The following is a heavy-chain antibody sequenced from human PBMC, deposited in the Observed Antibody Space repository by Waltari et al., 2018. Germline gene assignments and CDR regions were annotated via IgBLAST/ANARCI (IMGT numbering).Heavy chain of an antibody. CDR3: ARDKWLFGGNSSVVHFMDV. Sequence: QLLESGGGVMQPGGSLRLSCTASEFVFDDYGLRVVRPAPGKGLELVPSLSPRGATYPSYVEGRFTISRDNSGNTVYLHINNLRAGDTALYYCARDKWLFGGNSSVVHFMDVWGKGTTVIVSS. D-gene: IGHD2-21*02. V-gene: IGHV3-23*01. CDR1: EFVFDDYG. CDR2: LSPRGA. J-gene: IGHJ6*03.